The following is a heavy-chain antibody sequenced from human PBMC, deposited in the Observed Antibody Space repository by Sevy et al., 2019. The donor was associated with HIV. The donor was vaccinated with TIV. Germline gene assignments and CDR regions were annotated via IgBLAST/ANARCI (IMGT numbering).Heavy chain of an antibody. Sequence: ASVKVSCKASGGTFSSYGISWVRQAPGQGLEWMGGIIPILGTVNYAQKFQGRVTITADESTKTAYRELSSLGAEDTAVYYCARGGGNGWYYFDYWGQETLVTVSS. CDR1: GGTFSSYG. CDR2: IIPILGTV. J-gene: IGHJ4*02. V-gene: IGHV1-69*13. CDR3: ARGGGNGWYYFDY. D-gene: IGHD6-19*01.